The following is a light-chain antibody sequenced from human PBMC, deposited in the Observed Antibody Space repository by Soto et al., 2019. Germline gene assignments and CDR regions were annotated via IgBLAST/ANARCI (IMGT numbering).Light chain of an antibody. Sequence: QSVLTQPPSVSGSPGQSVTISCTGTSSDVGSYNRVSWYQQPPGTAPKLMIYEVTNRPSGVPNRFSGSKSGNTASLTISGLQAEDEADYYCCSYAGSSTFEVIVFGTGTKVTVL. CDR1: SSDVGSYNR. CDR3: CSYAGSSTFEVIV. V-gene: IGLV2-18*02. CDR2: EVT. J-gene: IGLJ1*01.